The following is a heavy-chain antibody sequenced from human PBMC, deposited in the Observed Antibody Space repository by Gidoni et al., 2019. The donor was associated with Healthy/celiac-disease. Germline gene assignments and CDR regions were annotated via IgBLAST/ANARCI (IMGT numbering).Heavy chain of an antibody. D-gene: IGHD3-10*01. Sequence: QVQLVESGGGVVQPGRSLRRSCAASGFTFSSSGMHWVRQAPGKGLEWVAVIWYDGSNKYYADSVKGRFTISRDNSKNTLYLQMNSLRAEDTAVYYCAREAVTMVRGVIIPSAFDIWGQGTMVTVSS. J-gene: IGHJ3*02. CDR2: IWYDGSNK. CDR3: AREAVTMVRGVIIPSAFDI. CDR1: GFTFSSSG. V-gene: IGHV3-33*01.